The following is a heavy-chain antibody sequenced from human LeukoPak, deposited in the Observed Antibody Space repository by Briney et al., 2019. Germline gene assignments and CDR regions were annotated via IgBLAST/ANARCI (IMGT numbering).Heavy chain of an antibody. V-gene: IGHV4-34*01. D-gene: IGHD3-10*01. CDR2: INHSGST. J-gene: IGHJ6*03. CDR3: ARYGEDYYGSGSRYYYYMDV. Sequence: SETLSLTCAVYGGSFSAYYWSWIRQPPGKGLEWIGEINHSGSTNYNPSLKSRVTISVDTSKNQFSLKLSSVTAADTAVYYCARYGEDYYGSGSRYYYYMDVWGKGTTVTVSS. CDR1: GGSFSAYY.